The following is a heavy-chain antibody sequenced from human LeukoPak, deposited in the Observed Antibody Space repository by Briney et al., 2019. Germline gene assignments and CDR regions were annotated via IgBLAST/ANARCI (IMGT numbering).Heavy chain of an antibody. CDR3: ASERLGYCSGGSCYSARWFDP. CDR2: IIPIFGTA. CDR1: GGTFSSYA. J-gene: IGHJ5*02. V-gene: IGHV1-69*01. Sequence: SVKVSCKASGGTFSSYAISWVRQAPGQGLEWMGGIIPIFGTANYAQKFQGRVTITADESTSTAYMELSSLRSEDTAAYYCASERLGYCSGGSCYSARWFDPWGQGTLVTVSS. D-gene: IGHD2-15*01.